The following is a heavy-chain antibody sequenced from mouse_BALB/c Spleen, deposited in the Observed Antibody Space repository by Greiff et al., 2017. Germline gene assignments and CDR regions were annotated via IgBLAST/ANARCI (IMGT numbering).Heavy chain of an antibody. CDR1: GFNIKDYY. V-gene: IGHV14-4*02. D-gene: IGHD1-1*01. CDR2: IDPENGDT. CDR3: SNYYGSRFAY. J-gene: IGHJ3*01. Sequence: EVKLQQSGAELVRSGASVKLSCTASGFNIKDYYMHWVKQRPEQGLEWIGWIDPENGDTEYAPKFQGKATMTADTSSNTAYLQLSSLTSEDTAVYYCSNYYGSRFAYWGQGTLVTVSA.